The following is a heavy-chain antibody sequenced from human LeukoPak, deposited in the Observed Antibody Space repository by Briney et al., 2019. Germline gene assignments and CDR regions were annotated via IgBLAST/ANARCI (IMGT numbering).Heavy chain of an antibody. J-gene: IGHJ4*02. D-gene: IGHD4-17*01. CDR2: TYYRSKWSN. Sequence: SQTLSLTCAISGDRVSSNSAAWNWIRQSPSRGLEWLGRTYYRSKWSNNYAVSVKTRITINSDTSKNQFALQLNSVTPEDTAVYYCARGSNDYRDYSFDYWGQGTLVTVSS. CDR1: GDRVSSNSAA. V-gene: IGHV6-1*01. CDR3: ARGSNDYRDYSFDY.